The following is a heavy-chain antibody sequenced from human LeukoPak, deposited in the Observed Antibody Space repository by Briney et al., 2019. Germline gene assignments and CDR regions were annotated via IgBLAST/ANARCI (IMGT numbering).Heavy chain of an antibody. V-gene: IGHV3-48*01. CDR1: GFTFSSYS. D-gene: IGHD3-22*01. CDR2: ISSSSTTV. CDR3: AKDRGYDYYDSSGSDY. Sequence: PGGSLRLSCAASGFTFSSYSMNWVRQAPGKGLEWISYISSSSTTVYYADSVKGRFTISRDNAKNSLYLQMNSLRAEDTALYYCAKDRGYDYYDSSGSDYWGQGTLVTVSS. J-gene: IGHJ4*02.